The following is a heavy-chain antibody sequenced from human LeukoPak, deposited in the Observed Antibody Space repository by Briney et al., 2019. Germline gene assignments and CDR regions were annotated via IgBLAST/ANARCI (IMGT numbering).Heavy chain of an antibody. CDR2: INPSGGST. CDR3: ARERHSSSWYWDAFDI. J-gene: IGHJ3*02. CDR1: GYTFTSYY. Sequence: ASVKVSCKASGYTFTSYYMHWVRQAPGQGLEWMGIINPSGGSTSYAQKFQGRVTMTRDTSTSTVYMELSSLRSEDTAVYYCARERHSSSWYWDAFDIWGQGTMVTVSS. V-gene: IGHV1-46*01. D-gene: IGHD6-13*01.